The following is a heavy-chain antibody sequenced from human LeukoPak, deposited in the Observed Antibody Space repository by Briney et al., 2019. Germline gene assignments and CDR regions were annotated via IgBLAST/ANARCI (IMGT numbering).Heavy chain of an antibody. Sequence: SETLSLTCFVSGGSIAPHYWSWIRQPPGKGLEWIGYIHYSGSTYYNPSLKSRVTISVDTSKNQFSLKLSSVTAADTAVYYCAREGSSGYDYWGQGTLVTVSS. D-gene: IGHD3-22*01. J-gene: IGHJ4*02. CDR3: AREGSSGYDY. V-gene: IGHV4-59*11. CDR2: IHYSGST. CDR1: GGSIAPHY.